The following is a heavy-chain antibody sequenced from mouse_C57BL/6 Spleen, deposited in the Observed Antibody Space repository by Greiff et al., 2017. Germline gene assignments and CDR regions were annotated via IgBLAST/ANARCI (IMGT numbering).Heavy chain of an antibody. V-gene: IGHV1-47*01. Sequence: QVQLKQSGAELVKPGASVKMSCKASGYTFTTYPIEWMKQNHGKSLEWIGNFHPYNDDTKYNEKFKGKATLTVEKSSSTVYLELSRLTSDDSAVYYCAKGGSSYWYFDVWGTGTTVTVSS. J-gene: IGHJ1*03. D-gene: IGHD1-1*01. CDR3: AKGGSSYWYFDV. CDR2: FHPYNDDT. CDR1: GYTFTTYP.